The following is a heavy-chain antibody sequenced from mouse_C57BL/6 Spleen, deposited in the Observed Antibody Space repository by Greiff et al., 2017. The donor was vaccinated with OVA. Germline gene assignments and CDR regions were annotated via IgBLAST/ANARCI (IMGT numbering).Heavy chain of an antibody. J-gene: IGHJ3*01. CDR3: ARERDDDFPWFDY. Sequence: QVQLQQPGAELVKPGASVKLSCKASGYTFTSYWMHWVKQRPGRGLEWIGRIDPNSGGTKYNEKFKSKATLTVDKPTSTAYMQLNSLTSEDSAVDDYARERDDDFPWFDYWGQGTLVTVSA. CDR1: GYTFTSYW. D-gene: IGHD2-14*01. CDR2: IDPNSGGT. V-gene: IGHV1-72*01.